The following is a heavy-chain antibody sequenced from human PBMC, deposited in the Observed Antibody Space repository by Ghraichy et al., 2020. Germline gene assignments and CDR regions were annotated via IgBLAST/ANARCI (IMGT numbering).Heavy chain of an antibody. CDR2: ISAYNGNT. J-gene: IGHJ4*02. CDR3: ARDLGSGSWYPPPFDY. V-gene: IGHV1-18*04. CDR1: GYTFTSYG. D-gene: IGHD6-13*01. Sequence: ASVKVSCKASGYTFTSYGISWVRQAPGQGLEWMGWISAYNGNTNYAQKLQGRVTMTTDTSTSTAYMELRSLRSDDTAVYYCARDLGSGSWYPPPFDYWGQGTLVTVSS.